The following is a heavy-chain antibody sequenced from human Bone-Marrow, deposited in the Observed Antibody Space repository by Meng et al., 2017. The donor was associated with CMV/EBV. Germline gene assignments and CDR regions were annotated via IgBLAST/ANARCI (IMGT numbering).Heavy chain of an antibody. CDR1: GGTFSSYA. Sequence: CQASGGTFSSYAISWVRQAPGQGLEWMGGIIPIFGTANYAQKFQGRVTITTDESTSTAYMELSSLRSEDTAVYYCARAGYGGNSPVDYWGQGTLVTVSS. D-gene: IGHD4-23*01. CDR3: ARAGYGGNSPVDY. V-gene: IGHV1-69*05. CDR2: IIPIFGTA. J-gene: IGHJ4*02.